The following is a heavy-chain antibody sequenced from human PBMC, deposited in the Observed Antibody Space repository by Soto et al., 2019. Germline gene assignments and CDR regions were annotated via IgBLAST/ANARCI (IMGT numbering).Heavy chain of an antibody. V-gene: IGHV4-39*01. CDR3: ASIAAPGTTHFDF. D-gene: IGHD6-13*01. J-gene: IGHJ4*02. CDR1: GGCLGSISYH. CDR2: TYYSGNT. Sequence: ETLSVTGTVSGGCLGSISYHGGWTRQSPGKGLEWIGNTYYSGNTFYNPSRKRRVTISVDTSKNQIYPQLSAVTAADTAIFYCASIAAPGTTHFDFWGQGTLV.